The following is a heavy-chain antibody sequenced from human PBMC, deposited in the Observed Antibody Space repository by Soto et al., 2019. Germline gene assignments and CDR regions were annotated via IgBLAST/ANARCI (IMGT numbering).Heavy chain of an antibody. V-gene: IGHV1-3*01. Sequence: AASVKVSCKASGYTFSNFAMHWVLRAPGQRLEWMGWINPGNGNTKYSQTFQGRVTITRDTSASTAYMELSSLRSEDTAVYYCARAVARGVKTIYYYYGMDVWGQGTTVTVSS. CDR1: GYTFSNFA. CDR2: INPGNGNT. J-gene: IGHJ6*02. CDR3: ARAVARGVKTIYYYYGMDV. D-gene: IGHD3-10*01.